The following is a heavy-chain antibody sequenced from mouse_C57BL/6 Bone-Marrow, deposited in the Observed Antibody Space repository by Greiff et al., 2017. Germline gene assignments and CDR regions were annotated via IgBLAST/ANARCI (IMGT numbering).Heavy chain of an antibody. CDR3: AREDGSSLLYWYFDV. CDR1: GYTFTNYW. Sequence: VQLQQSGAELVRPGTSVKMSCKASGYTFTNYWIGWAKQRPGHGLEWIGDIYPGGGYTNYNEKFKGKATLTADKSSSTAYMQFSSLTSEDSAIYYCAREDGSSLLYWYFDVWGTGTTVTVSS. V-gene: IGHV1-63*01. J-gene: IGHJ1*03. CDR2: IYPGGGYT. D-gene: IGHD1-1*01.